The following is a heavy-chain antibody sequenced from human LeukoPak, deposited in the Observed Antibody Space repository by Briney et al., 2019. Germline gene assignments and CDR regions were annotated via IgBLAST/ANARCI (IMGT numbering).Heavy chain of an antibody. J-gene: IGHJ6*04. CDR2: IDPSDSYT. V-gene: IGHV5-10-1*01. CDR1: GYSFTSYW. Sequence: GESLRISCKGSGYSFTSYWISWVRQMPGKGLEWMGRIDPSDSYTNYSPSFQGHVTISADKSISTAYLQWSSLKASDTAMYYCARLIESTSGYYYYGMDIWGKGTTVTVSS. D-gene: IGHD3-16*02. CDR3: ARLIESTSGYYYYGMDI.